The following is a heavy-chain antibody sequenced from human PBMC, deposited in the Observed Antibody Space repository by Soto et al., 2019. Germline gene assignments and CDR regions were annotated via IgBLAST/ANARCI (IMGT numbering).Heavy chain of an antibody. CDR1: GFTFGNYA. CDR3: TKDAVSGDGVWLVES. D-gene: IGHD4-17*01. J-gene: IGHJ5*02. V-gene: IGHV3-23*01. Sequence: PGGSLRLSCAASGFTFGNYAMVWVRQAPGKGLEWVSGLYGGGGHTNYADSVKGRFTISRDNSKNTLYLQMNSLRPEDTAVYMCTKDAVSGDGVWLVESWGQGTLVTVSS. CDR2: LYGGGGHT.